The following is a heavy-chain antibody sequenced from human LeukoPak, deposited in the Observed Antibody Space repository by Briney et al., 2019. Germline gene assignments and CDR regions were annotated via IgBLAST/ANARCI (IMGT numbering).Heavy chain of an antibody. D-gene: IGHD3-22*01. CDR2: INAGNGNT. V-gene: IGHV1-3*01. CDR1: GYTFTSYA. J-gene: IGHJ4*02. CDR3: ARDREKNYYDSSGYSSIGD. Sequence: ASVKVSCKASGYTFTSYAMHWVRQAPGQRLEWMGWINAGNGNTKYSQKFQGRVTITRGTSASTAYMELSSLRSEDTAVYYCARDREKNYYDSSGYSSIGDWGQGTLVTVSS.